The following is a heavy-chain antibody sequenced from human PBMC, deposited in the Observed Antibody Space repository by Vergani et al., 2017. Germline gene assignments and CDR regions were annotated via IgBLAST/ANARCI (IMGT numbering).Heavy chain of an antibody. D-gene: IGHD3-16*01. CDR3: ARDPWGEGDWFDP. Sequence: QVQLQESGPGLVKPSETLSLTCTVSGGSISSYYWSWIRQPPGKGLEWIGYIYYSGSTNYNPSLKSRVTISVDTSKNQFSLKLSSVTAADTAVYYGARDPWGEGDWFDPWGQGTLVTVSS. CDR2: IYYSGST. CDR1: GGSISSYY. J-gene: IGHJ5*02. V-gene: IGHV4-59*01.